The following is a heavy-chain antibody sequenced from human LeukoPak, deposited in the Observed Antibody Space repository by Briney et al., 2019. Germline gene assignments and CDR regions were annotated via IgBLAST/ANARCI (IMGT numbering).Heavy chain of an antibody. D-gene: IGHD3-3*01. V-gene: IGHV3-74*01. J-gene: IGHJ6*02. Sequence: GGSLRLSCAASGFSFSSYYMHWVRQAPGKGLVWVAHINGDGSITGHADSVKGRFTISRDNAKNTLFLQVSSLTAEDVAVYYCGRGRFPYSVDVWGQGTTVTVSS. CDR3: GRGRFPYSVDV. CDR2: INGDGSIT. CDR1: GFSFSSYY.